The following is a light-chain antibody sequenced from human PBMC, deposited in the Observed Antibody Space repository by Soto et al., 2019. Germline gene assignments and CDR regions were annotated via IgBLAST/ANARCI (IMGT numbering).Light chain of an antibody. CDR2: GAS. CDR3: QRYNEWRLFT. Sequence: EIVMTQSPATLSVSPGERATLSCRASQSVGSNLAWYQQRPGQAPRLLIYGASTRATGIPARFSGSGSGTEFTLTITSLQSEDFALYYCQRYNEWRLFTFGPGTRVDIK. CDR1: QSVGSN. V-gene: IGKV3-15*01. J-gene: IGKJ3*01.